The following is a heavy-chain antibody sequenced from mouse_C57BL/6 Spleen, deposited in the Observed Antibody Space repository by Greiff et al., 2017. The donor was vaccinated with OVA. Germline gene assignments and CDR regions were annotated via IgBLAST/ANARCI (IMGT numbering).Heavy chain of an antibody. V-gene: IGHV1-55*01. CDR3: ATTTVVETGHWYFDV. D-gene: IGHD1-1*01. J-gene: IGHJ1*03. Sequence: QVQLQQPGAELVKPGASVKMSCKASGYTFTSYWITWVKQRPGQGLEWIGDIYPGSGSTNYNEKFKSKATLTVDTSSSTAYMQLSSLTSEDSAVYYCATTTVVETGHWYFDVWGTGTTVTVSS. CDR1: GYTFTSYW. CDR2: IYPGSGST.